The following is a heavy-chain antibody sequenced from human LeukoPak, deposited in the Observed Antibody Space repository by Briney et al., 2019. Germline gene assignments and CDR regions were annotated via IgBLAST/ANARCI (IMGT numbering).Heavy chain of an antibody. J-gene: IGHJ3*02. Sequence: GGSLRLSCAASGFTFSSYGMHWVRQAPGKGLEWVAVISYDGSNKYYADSVKGRFTISRDNSKNTLYLQMNSLRAEDTAVYYCALIWSGYYSTDHDAFDIWGQGTMVTVSS. CDR2: ISYDGSNK. CDR3: ALIWSGYYSTDHDAFDI. V-gene: IGHV3-30*03. CDR1: GFTFSSYG. D-gene: IGHD3-3*01.